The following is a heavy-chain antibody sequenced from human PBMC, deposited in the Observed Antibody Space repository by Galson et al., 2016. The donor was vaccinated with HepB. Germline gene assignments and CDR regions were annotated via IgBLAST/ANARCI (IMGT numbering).Heavy chain of an antibody. V-gene: IGHV1-3*01. CDR2: INAANGNT. CDR3: ARVGLYYYGMDV. CDR1: GYTFINYA. J-gene: IGHJ6*02. Sequence: SVKVSCKASGYTFINYAIHWVRQAPGQRLEWLGWINAANGNTKYSQKFHGRVTITRDTSASTGYMELNSLISEDTAVYYCARVGLYYYGMDVWGQGTTVTVSS.